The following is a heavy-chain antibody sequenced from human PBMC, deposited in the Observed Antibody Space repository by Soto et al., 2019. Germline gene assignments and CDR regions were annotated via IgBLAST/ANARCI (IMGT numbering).Heavy chain of an antibody. D-gene: IGHD2-15*01. J-gene: IGHJ6*02. Sequence: PGESLKISCKGSGYSFTSYWIGWVRQMPGKGLEWVGIIYPGDSDTRYSPSFQGQVTISADKSISTAYLQWSSLKASDTAMYYCAREGPVVVVAATKGIYYYYGMDVWGQGTTVTVSS. CDR2: IYPGDSDT. CDR3: AREGPVVVVAATKGIYYYYGMDV. CDR1: GYSFTSYW. V-gene: IGHV5-51*01.